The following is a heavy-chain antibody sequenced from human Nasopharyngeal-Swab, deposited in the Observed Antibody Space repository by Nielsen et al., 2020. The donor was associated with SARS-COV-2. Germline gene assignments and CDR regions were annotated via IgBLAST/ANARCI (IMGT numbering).Heavy chain of an antibody. Sequence: SETLSLTCTVSGGSISSGGYYWSWIRQHPGKGLEWIGYIYYSGSTYYNPSLKSRVTISVDTSKNQFSLKLSSVTAADTAVYYCARDRSYCSGGSCYGGNWFDPWGQGTLVTVSS. D-gene: IGHD2-15*01. CDR3: ARDRSYCSGGSCYGGNWFDP. CDR1: GGSISSGGYY. V-gene: IGHV4-31*03. CDR2: IYYSGST. J-gene: IGHJ5*02.